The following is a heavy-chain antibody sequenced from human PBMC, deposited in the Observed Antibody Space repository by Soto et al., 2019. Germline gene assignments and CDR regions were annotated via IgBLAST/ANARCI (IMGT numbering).Heavy chain of an antibody. CDR1: GFIFSNYG. Sequence: GGSLRLSCAASGFIFSNYGMSWVRQAPGKGLEWVSAISATGGSTYYADSVKGRFTISRDNSKNTLYLQMNSLRAEDTAVYYCAKDGVRRGYDILTGRPPFDYWGQGTLVTVSS. D-gene: IGHD3-9*01. V-gene: IGHV3-23*01. J-gene: IGHJ4*02. CDR3: AKDGVRRGYDILTGRPPFDY. CDR2: ISATGGST.